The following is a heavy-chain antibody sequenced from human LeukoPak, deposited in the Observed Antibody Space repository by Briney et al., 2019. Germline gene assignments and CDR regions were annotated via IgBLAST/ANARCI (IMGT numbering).Heavy chain of an antibody. CDR2: ISGSGGNT. J-gene: IGHJ4*02. D-gene: IGHD3-22*01. CDR1: GFTFSSYA. CDR3: AKDRITMIVVVITTELDY. Sequence: GGSLRLSCAASGFTFSSYAMSWVRQAPGKGLEWVSAISGSGGNTYYADSVKGRFTISRDNSKNTLYLQMNSLRAEDTAVYYCAKDRITMIVVVITTELDYWGQGTLVTVSS. V-gene: IGHV3-23*01.